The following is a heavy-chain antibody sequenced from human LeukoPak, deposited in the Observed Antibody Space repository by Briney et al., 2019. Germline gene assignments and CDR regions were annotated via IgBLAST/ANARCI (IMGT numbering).Heavy chain of an antibody. CDR2: IYSGGST. J-gene: IGHJ1*01. CDR3: ASMYFSQYLQH. CDR1: GFTFSSSW. D-gene: IGHD2-8*01. V-gene: IGHV3-53*01. Sequence: GGSLRLSCAASGFTFSSSWMHWVRQAPGKGLEWVSVIYSGGSTYYADSVKGRFTISRDNSKNTLYLQMNSLRAEDTAVYYCASMYFSQYLQHWGQGTLVTVSS.